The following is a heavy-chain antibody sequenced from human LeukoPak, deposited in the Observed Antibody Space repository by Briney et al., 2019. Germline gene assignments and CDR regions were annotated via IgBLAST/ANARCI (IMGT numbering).Heavy chain of an antibody. CDR1: GFTFSSYA. D-gene: IGHD5-12*01. CDR3: AKDLRRRDIVATIQLGEFDY. CDR2: ISGSGGST. V-gene: IGHV3-23*01. Sequence: GGSLRLSCAASGFTFSSYAMSWVRQAPGKGLEWVSAISGSGGSTYYADSVKGRFTISRDNSKNTLYLQMNSLRAEDTAVYYCAKDLRRRDIVATIQLGEFDYWGQGTLVTVSS. J-gene: IGHJ4*02.